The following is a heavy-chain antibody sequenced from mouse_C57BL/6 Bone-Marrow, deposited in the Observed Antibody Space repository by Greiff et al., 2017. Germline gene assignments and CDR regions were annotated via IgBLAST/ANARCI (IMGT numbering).Heavy chain of an antibody. CDR2: ISSGGSYT. CDR1: GFTFSSYG. J-gene: IGHJ1*03. V-gene: IGHV5-6*01. CDR3: ASQIPLYYYGSYWYFDV. Sequence: EVQRVESGGDLVKPGGSLKLSCAASGFTFSSYGMSWVRQTPDKRLEWVATISSGGSYTYYPDSVKGRFTISRDNAKNTLYLQMSSLKSEDTAMCYCASQIPLYYYGSYWYFDVWGTGTTVTVSS. D-gene: IGHD1-1*01.